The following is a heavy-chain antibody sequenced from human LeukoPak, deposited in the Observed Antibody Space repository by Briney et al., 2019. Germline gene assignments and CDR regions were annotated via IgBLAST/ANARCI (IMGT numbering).Heavy chain of an antibody. V-gene: IGHV3-74*01. D-gene: IGHD2-8*01. CDR2: INSDGSST. Sequence: PGGSLRLSCAASGFTFSSYWMHWVRQAPGKGLVWLSRINSDGSSTSYADSVKGRFTISRDNAKNTLYLQMNSLRAEDTAVHYCARESPDIVLMVYESWGQGTLVTVSS. J-gene: IGHJ5*02. CDR3: ARESPDIVLMVYES. CDR1: GFTFSSYW.